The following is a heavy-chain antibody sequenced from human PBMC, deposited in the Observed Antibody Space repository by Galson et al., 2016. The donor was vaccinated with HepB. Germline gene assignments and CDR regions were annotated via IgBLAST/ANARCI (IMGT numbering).Heavy chain of an antibody. V-gene: IGHV3-53*01. Sequence: SLRLSCAASGFSVSSNYMSWVRQAPGKGPQWVSVTFSGGSTYYVDSVKGRFTISRDNAKNSVYLQMNSLRDEDTAVYYCARDGGGGYNLDYWGQGTLVTVSS. CDR2: TFSGGST. CDR3: ARDGGGGYNLDY. D-gene: IGHD5-24*01. J-gene: IGHJ4*02. CDR1: GFSVSSNY.